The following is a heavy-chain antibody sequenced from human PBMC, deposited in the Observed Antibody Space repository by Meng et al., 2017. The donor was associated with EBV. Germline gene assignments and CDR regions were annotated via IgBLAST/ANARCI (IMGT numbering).Heavy chain of an antibody. CDR1: GWAISDYY. V-gene: IGHV3-11*01. D-gene: IGHD2-21*02. J-gene: IGHJ4*02. CDR3: ARRVVTGGFFDY. CDR2: MRISGSTI. Sequence: GKLVALGWGLGKPGGSLRPSRAHSGWAISDYYRSSIRQAPGNGLGWVSYMRISGSTIYYADTVKGRFTISRDNAKNSLYLQMNSLRAEDTAVYYCARRVVTGGFFDYWGQGSLVTVSS.